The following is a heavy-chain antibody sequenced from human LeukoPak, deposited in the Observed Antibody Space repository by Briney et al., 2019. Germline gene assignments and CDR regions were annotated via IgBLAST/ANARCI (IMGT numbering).Heavy chain of an antibody. V-gene: IGHV1-69*13. J-gene: IGHJ6*03. CDR2: IIPIFGTA. Sequence: ASVKVSCKASGCTFTSYAISWVRQAPGQGLEWMGGIIPIFGTANYAQKFQGRVTITADESTSTAYMELSSLRSEDTAVYYCARGPRPYCSSTSCYDYYYYYMDVWGKGTTVTISS. CDR3: ARGPRPYCSSTSCYDYYYYYMDV. CDR1: GCTFTSYA. D-gene: IGHD2-2*01.